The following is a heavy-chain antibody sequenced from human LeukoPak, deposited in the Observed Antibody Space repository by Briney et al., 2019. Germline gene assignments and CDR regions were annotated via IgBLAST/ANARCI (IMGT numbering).Heavy chain of an antibody. CDR2: NYPGDSDT. V-gene: IGHV5-51*03. J-gene: IGHJ5*02. CDR1: GYRFTTYW. CDR3: ARRPREEIVLMGYAIGSFDP. Sequence: GESLNSSGKASGYRFTTYWIGWVRQMPGKGLEWMGINYPGDSDTTYSPSFRGQGTISADKSISTAYLQWSSRKSTDTAMYSCARRPREEIVLMGYAIGSFDPWGQGTLVTVSS. D-gene: IGHD2-8*01.